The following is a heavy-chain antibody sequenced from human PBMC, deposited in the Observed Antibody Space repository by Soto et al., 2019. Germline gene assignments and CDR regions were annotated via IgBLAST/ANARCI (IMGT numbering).Heavy chain of an antibody. D-gene: IGHD2-21*01. CDR2: IIPMFGTA. Sequence: SVKVSCKASQRTFTSYGLSWVRQAPGQGLEWLGTIIPMFGTANYAQRFQGRVTITADEFTSTAYMELSSLTSEDTAAYFCARTPNHFIVALGESTHYYGLDVWGQGTTVTVSS. CDR3: ARTPNHFIVALGESTHYYGLDV. J-gene: IGHJ6*02. V-gene: IGHV1-69*13. CDR1: QRTFTSYG.